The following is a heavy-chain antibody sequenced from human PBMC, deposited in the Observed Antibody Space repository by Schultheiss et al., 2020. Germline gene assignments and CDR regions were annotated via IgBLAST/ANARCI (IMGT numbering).Heavy chain of an antibody. V-gene: IGHV1-2*02. CDR2: INPNSGGT. J-gene: IGHJ4*02. CDR1: GYTFTSYA. CDR3: ARDTPGYCSSTSCPIL. Sequence: ASVKVSCKASGYTFTSYAMNWVRQAPGQGLEWMGIINPNSGGTNYAQKFQGRVTMTRDTSISTAYMELSRLRSDDTAVYYCARDTPGYCSSTSCPILWGQGTLVTVSS. D-gene: IGHD2-2*01.